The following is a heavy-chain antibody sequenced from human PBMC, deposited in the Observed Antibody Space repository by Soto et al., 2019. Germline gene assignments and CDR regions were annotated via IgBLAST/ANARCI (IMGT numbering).Heavy chain of an antibody. CDR3: ARGGGGMDV. J-gene: IGHJ6*02. V-gene: IGHV3-74*01. CDR1: GFSVRSSQ. Sequence: GGSMRLSCAASGFSVRSSQMSWVRQAPGKGLEWVSWINSDGSSTSYADSVKGRFTISRENAKNSLYLQMNSLRAGDTAVYYCARGGGGMDVWGQGTTVTVSS. CDR2: INSDGSST.